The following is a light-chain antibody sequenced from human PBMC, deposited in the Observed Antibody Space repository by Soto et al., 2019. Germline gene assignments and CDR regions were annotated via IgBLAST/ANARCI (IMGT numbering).Light chain of an antibody. V-gene: IGLV1-44*01. Sequence: QLVLTQPPSTSGTPGQRVTISCSGSSSNIGTNIVNWYQQFPGTAPKLLISDDSHRSSGVPDRFSASRSGTSASLAISGLQSEDEAAYYCATWDDSLNGRVFGGGTKVTVL. CDR1: SSNIGTNI. CDR2: DDS. CDR3: ATWDDSLNGRV. J-gene: IGLJ2*01.